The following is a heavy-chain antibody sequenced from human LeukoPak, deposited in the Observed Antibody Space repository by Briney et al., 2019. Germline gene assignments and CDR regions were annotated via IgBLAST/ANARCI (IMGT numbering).Heavy chain of an antibody. D-gene: IGHD4-17*01. Sequence: KPGGSLRLSSAASGLTFSIYSMNWVRQAPGKGLEWVSSISSSSSYIYYADSVKGRFTIARDNAKNSLYLQMNSLRAEDTAVYYCARAGDYGDYFDYWGQGTLVTVSS. CDR3: ARAGDYGDYFDY. V-gene: IGHV3-21*01. J-gene: IGHJ4*02. CDR2: ISSSSSYI. CDR1: GLTFSIYS.